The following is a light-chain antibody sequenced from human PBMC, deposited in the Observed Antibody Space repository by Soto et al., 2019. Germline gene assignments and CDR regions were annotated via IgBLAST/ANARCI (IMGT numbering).Light chain of an antibody. J-gene: IGLJ3*02. V-gene: IGLV2-14*01. CDR2: EVS. CDR1: SSDVGDYSY. Sequence: QSALTQPASVSGSPGQSITISCTGASSDVGDYSYVSWYQHHPGQAPELLIYEVSNRPSGVSHRFSGSKSGNTASLTISGLQAEDEADYYCSSYTSSSTLEVFGGGTKLTVL. CDR3: SSYTSSSTLEV.